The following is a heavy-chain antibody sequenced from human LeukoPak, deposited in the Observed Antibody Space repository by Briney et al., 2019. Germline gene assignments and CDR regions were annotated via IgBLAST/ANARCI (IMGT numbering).Heavy chain of an antibody. CDR3: ARDPVIRGVINVFDY. J-gene: IGHJ4*02. V-gene: IGHV1-2*02. CDR2: INPDSGVT. D-gene: IGHD3-10*01. Sequence: ASVKVSCKASGYSFTGYFLHWVRQAPGQGLQWMGWINPDSGVTHYAQKFQGRVTMTRDTSISTAYMELSGLRSDDTAVYYRARDPVIRGVINVFDYWGQGTLVTVSS. CDR1: GYSFTGYF.